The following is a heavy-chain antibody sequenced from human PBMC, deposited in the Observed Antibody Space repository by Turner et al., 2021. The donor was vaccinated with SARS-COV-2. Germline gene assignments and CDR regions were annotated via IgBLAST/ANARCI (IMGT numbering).Heavy chain of an antibody. CDR1: GGSISSSSYY. D-gene: IGHD5-18*01. V-gene: IGHV4-39*01. J-gene: IGHJ6*02. CDR2: IYYSGIT. Sequence: QLQLQESGPGLVKPSETLSLTCTVSGGSISSSSYYWGWIRQPPGKGLEWIGNIYYSGITYYNPSLKGRVTISVDTAKNQFSLKLSPVTAADTAVYYCARLMDTAMDYYGMDVWGQGTTVTVSS. CDR3: ARLMDTAMDYYGMDV.